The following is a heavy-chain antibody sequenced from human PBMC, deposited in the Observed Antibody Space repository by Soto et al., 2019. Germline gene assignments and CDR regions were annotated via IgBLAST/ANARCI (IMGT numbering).Heavy chain of an antibody. CDR1: GFAFSAYT. Sequence: GGSLRLSCAASGFAFSAYTMNWVRQAPGKGLEWVSSISSSRSYIYYADSVKGRFTMSRDSARNSLYLQMNSLRAEDTAVYYCARDRANWDQYYFDYWGQGSLVTVSS. D-gene: IGHD7-27*01. CDR2: ISSSRSYI. CDR3: ARDRANWDQYYFDY. V-gene: IGHV3-21*01. J-gene: IGHJ4*02.